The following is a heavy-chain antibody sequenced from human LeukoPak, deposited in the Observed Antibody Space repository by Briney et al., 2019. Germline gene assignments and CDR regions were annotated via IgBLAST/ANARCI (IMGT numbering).Heavy chain of an antibody. CDR1: GDSITSSSFF. D-gene: IGHD3-22*01. V-gene: IGHV4-39*01. Sequence: KPSETLSLTCTVSGDSITSSSFFWDWIRQPPGRGLEWIGNISYSGGTNYNPSLQSRVTISVDTSKNQFSLKLSSVTATDTAVYFCAGHDSRGYYVAYWGQGALVTVSS. J-gene: IGHJ4*02. CDR2: ISYSGGT. CDR3: AGHDSRGYYVAY.